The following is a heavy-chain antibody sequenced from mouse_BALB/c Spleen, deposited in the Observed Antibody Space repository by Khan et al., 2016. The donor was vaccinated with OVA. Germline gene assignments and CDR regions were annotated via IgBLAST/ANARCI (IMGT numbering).Heavy chain of an antibody. J-gene: IGHJ4*01. CDR3: ARWNYYGYAMDY. V-gene: IGHV3-2*02. CDR2: ISYSGTT. CDR1: GYSITSTYA. Sequence: EVQLQESGPGLVKPSQSLSLTCTVTGYSITSTYAWNWIRQFPGNKLEWMGYISYSGTTSYNPSLKSRISITRDTSKNPFFLQLNSVTTEDTATYYCARWNYYGYAMDYWGQGTSVTVSS. D-gene: IGHD1-1*01.